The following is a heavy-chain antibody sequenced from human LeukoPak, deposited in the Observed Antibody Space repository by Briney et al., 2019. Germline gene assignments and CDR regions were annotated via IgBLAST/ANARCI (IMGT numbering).Heavy chain of an antibody. D-gene: IGHD3-3*01. CDR1: GMIFSYST. V-gene: IGHV3-30*04. Sequence: PGRSLRLSCAASGMIFSYSTMPRVRQAPGKGLEWLAIISYEGRQRDYSDSVKGRFTISRDNSKNTVHLQMNSLRPEDTAVYYCASSDFWSGPRQWGEGTLVTVSS. J-gene: IGHJ4*02. CDR2: ISYEGRQR. CDR3: ASSDFWSGPRQ.